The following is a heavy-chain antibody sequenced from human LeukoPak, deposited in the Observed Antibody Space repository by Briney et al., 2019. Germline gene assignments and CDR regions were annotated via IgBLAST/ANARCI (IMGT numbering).Heavy chain of an antibody. CDR1: GFTLRSYG. V-gene: IGHV3-53*01. Sequence: GGSLRLSCAASGFTLRSYGMSWVRQAPGKGLEWVSLIYNDGRTYYADSVKGRCTISRDNSKNTLYLQMNSLRVEDTAVYYCARGLFLSGYLDAFDIWGQGTVVTVSS. CDR3: ARGLFLSGYLDAFDI. CDR2: IYNDGRT. J-gene: IGHJ3*02. D-gene: IGHD3-22*01.